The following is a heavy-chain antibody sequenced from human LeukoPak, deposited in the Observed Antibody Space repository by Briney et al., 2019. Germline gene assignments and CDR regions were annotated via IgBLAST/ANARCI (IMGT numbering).Heavy chain of an antibody. V-gene: IGHV1-18*01. CDR3: ARVTGGRYCSTTSCYMRGWFDP. D-gene: IGHD2-2*02. CDR2: ISAYNGNT. CDR1: GYNLTFYG. J-gene: IGHJ5*02. Sequence: ASVKVSCKASGYNLTFYGITWVRQAPGRGLEWMGWISAYNGNTNYAQKFQGRVTITADESTRTAYMELSSLRSEDTAVYYCARVTGGRYCSTTSCYMRGWFDPWGQGTLVTVSS.